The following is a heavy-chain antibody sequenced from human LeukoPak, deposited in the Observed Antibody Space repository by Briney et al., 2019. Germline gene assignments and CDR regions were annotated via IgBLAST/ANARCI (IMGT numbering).Heavy chain of an antibody. D-gene: IGHD3-3*01. CDR1: GFTFDDYG. CDR3: ARDSDFWSGRRSDAFDI. V-gene: IGHV3-20*04. CDR2: INWNGGST. Sequence: GGSLRLFCAASGFTFDDYGMSWVRQAPGKGLEWVSGINWNGGSTGYADSVKGRFTISRDNAKNSLYLQMNSLRAEDTALYYCARDSDFWSGRRSDAFDIWGQGTMVTVSS. J-gene: IGHJ3*02.